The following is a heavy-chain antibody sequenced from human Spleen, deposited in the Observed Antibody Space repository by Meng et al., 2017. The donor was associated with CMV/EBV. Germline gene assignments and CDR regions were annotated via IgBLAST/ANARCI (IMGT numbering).Heavy chain of an antibody. D-gene: IGHD1-20*01. CDR1: GFTFSNFA. CDR2: ITNNGDST. CDR3: ARGGNWNAVNDAFDI. V-gene: IGHV3-23*01. J-gene: IGHJ3*02. Sequence: GESLKISCAASGFTFSNFAMSWVRRAPGKGLEWVSGITNNGDSTYYADSVKGRFTISRDTSKNTLYLQMNSLRAEDTAVYYCARGGNWNAVNDAFDIWGQGTMVTVSS.